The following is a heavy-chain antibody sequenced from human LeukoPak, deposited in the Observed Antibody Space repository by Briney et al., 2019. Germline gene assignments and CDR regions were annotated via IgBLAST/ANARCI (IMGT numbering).Heavy chain of an antibody. Sequence: GRSLRLSCAASGFTFSTYAMHWVRQAPGKGLEWVAVISFDGSNKYYADSVKGRFTISRDNSQNTLYLQMNSLRAVDTAVYYCARRYCSGGSCGVGPYFDYWGQGTLVTVSS. CDR1: GFTFSTYA. V-gene: IGHV3-30-3*01. D-gene: IGHD2-15*01. CDR3: ARRYCSGGSCGVGPYFDY. J-gene: IGHJ4*02. CDR2: ISFDGSNK.